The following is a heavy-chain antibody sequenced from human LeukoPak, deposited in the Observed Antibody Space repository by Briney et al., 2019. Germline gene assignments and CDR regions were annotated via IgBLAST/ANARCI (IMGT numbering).Heavy chain of an antibody. Sequence: SETLSLTCAVYGGSFNGYYWSWIRQPPGKGLEWIGEINHSGSTNYNPSLKSRVTISVDTSKNQFSLKLSSVTAADTAVYYCARAGGYYDSGWFDPWGQGTLVTVSS. CDR2: INHSGST. J-gene: IGHJ5*02. CDR3: ARAGGYYDSGWFDP. V-gene: IGHV4-34*01. CDR1: GGSFNGYY. D-gene: IGHD3-22*01.